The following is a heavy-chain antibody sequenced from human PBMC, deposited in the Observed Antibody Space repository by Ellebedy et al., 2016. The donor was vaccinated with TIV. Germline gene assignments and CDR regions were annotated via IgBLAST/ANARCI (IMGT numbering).Heavy chain of an antibody. V-gene: IGHV4-31*03. Sequence: SETLSLTXTVSGDFISGGGYYWTWIRQHPGKGLEWIGYIYFSGRTSYNPSLQSRVSISVDTSKNQFSLKLSSVTAADTAVYFCACGPYYYDSSSYYSWGQGTLVTVSS. CDR2: IYFSGRT. D-gene: IGHD3-22*01. CDR1: GDFISGGGYY. J-gene: IGHJ1*01. CDR3: ACGPYYYDSSSYYS.